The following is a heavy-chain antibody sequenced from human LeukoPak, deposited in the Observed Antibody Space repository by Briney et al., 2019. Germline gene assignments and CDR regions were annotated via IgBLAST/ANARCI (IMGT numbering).Heavy chain of an antibody. CDR3: ARAKYYDFWSGYSYYYYGMDV. CDR1: GGSISSYY. J-gene: IGHJ6*02. V-gene: IGHV4-59*01. Sequence: SETLSLTCTVSGGSISSYYWSWIRQPPGKGLEWIGYIYYSGSTNYNPFLKSRVTISVDTSKNQFSLKLSSVTAADTAVYYCARAKYYDFWSGYSYYYYGMDVWGQGTTVTVSS. D-gene: IGHD3-3*01. CDR2: IYYSGST.